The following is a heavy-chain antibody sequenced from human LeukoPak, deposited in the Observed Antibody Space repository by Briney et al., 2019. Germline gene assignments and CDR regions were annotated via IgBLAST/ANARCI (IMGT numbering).Heavy chain of an antibody. CDR3: ARDPGNWNYYYYMDV. V-gene: IGHV3-20*04. CDR1: GFTFDDYG. D-gene: IGHD1-20*01. J-gene: IGHJ6*03. Sequence: PGGSLRLSCAASGFTFDDYGMSWVRQAPGKGLEWVSGINWNGGSTGYADSVKGRFTISRDNAKNSLYLQMNSLRAEDTALYYCARDPGNWNYYYYMDVWGKGTTVIVSS. CDR2: INWNGGST.